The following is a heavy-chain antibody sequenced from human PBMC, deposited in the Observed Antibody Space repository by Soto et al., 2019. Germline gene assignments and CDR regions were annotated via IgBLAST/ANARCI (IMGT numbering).Heavy chain of an antibody. Sequence: GGSLRLSCAASGFTFSSYDMHWVRQATGKGLEWVSAIGTAGDQYYPGSVKGRFTISRENAKNSLYLQMNSLRAGDTAVYYCARGRGYSGYDDAFDIWGQGTMVTVSS. D-gene: IGHD5-12*01. CDR3: ARGRGYSGYDDAFDI. J-gene: IGHJ3*02. V-gene: IGHV3-13*05. CDR2: IGTAGDQ. CDR1: GFTFSSYD.